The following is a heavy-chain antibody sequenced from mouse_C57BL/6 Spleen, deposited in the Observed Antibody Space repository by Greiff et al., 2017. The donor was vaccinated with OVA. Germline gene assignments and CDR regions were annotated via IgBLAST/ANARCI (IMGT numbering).Heavy chain of an antibody. CDR1: GFTFSSYT. J-gene: IGHJ1*03. D-gene: IGHD1-2*01. V-gene: IGHV5-9*01. Sequence: EVKLVESGGGLVKPGGSLKLSCAASGFTFSSYTMSWVRQTPEKRLEWVATISGGGGNTYYPDSVKGRFTISRDKAKNTLYLQMSRLRSEDTALYYCARHDDDGNWYFDVWGTGTTVTVSS. CDR2: ISGGGGNT. CDR3: ARHDDDGNWYFDV.